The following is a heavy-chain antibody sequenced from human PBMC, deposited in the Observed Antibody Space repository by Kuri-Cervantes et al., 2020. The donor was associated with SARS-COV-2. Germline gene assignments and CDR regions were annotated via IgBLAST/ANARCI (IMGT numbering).Heavy chain of an antibody. Sequence: ASVKVSCKASGYTFTSYYMHWVRQAPGQGLEWMGIINPSGGSTSYAQEFQGRVTITADESTSTVYMELTSLRSDDTAMYYCARDCSGTDCNVIVYALSDWGQGTLVTVSS. CDR3: ARDCSGTDCNVIVYALSD. CDR2: INPSGGST. J-gene: IGHJ4*02. D-gene: IGHD2-8*01. CDR1: GYTFTSYY. V-gene: IGHV1-46*01.